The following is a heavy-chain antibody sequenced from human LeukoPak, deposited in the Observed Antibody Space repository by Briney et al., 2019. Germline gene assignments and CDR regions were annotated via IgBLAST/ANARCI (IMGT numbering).Heavy chain of an antibody. CDR1: GFTFDDYA. CDR3: AKDRAMVRGHETGYFDY. Sequence: PGRSLRLSCAASGFTFDDYAMHWVRQAPGKGLEWVSGISWNSGSIGYADSVKGRFTISRDNAKNSLYLQMNSLRAEDTALYYCAKDRAMVRGHETGYFDYWGQGTLVTVSS. V-gene: IGHV3-9*01. CDR2: ISWNSGSI. J-gene: IGHJ4*02. D-gene: IGHD3-10*01.